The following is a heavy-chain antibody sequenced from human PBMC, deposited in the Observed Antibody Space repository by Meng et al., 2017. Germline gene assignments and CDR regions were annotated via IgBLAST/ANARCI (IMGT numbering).Heavy chain of an antibody. J-gene: IGHJ4*02. D-gene: IGHD5-12*01. CDR1: GCTFTGYD. CDR2: INPNSGGT. CDR3: ARSIVATMVFDY. V-gene: IGHV1-2*06. Sequence: EVNTPGASAQGSCKASGCTFTGYDVQWVRQAPGQGLEWMGRINPNSGGTNYAQKFQGRVTMTRDTSISTAYMELSRLRSDDTAVYYCARSIVATMVFDYWGQGTLVTVSS.